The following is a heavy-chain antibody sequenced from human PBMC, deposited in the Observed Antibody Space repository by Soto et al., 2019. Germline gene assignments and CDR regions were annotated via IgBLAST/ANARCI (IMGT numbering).Heavy chain of an antibody. CDR3: ARWNSGSHDF. Sequence: KSXETLSLTCTVAGCSISGTDYYWGWIRQPPGKGLEWLGSVYHSGATYYKPSLKSRVTISVDTSKNQFSLKLSSVTAADTAVYYCARWNSGSHDFWGQGSLVTVSS. D-gene: IGHD1-26*01. CDR2: VYHSGAT. V-gene: IGHV4-39*01. J-gene: IGHJ4*02. CDR1: GCSISGTDYY.